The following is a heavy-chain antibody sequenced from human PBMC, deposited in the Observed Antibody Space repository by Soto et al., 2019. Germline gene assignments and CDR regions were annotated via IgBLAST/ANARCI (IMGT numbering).Heavy chain of an antibody. V-gene: IGHV3-21*01. J-gene: IGHJ4*02. CDR1: GFTFNNET. D-gene: IGHD1-1*01. Sequence: GGSLRLSCGTSGFTFNNETMNWVRQAPGKGLEWVSSISGSSSYIYYADSLEGRFTISRDNARNSLFLHLTGLRAEDTAVYYCARGHTELDFWGRGTLVTVSS. CDR3: ARGHTELDF. CDR2: ISGSSSYI.